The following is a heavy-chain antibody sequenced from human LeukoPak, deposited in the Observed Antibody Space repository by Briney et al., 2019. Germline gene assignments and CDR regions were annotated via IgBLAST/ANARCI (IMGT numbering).Heavy chain of an antibody. CDR2: ISSSSSYI. J-gene: IGHJ4*02. D-gene: IGHD6-13*01. CDR3: AKAPRIAAAGKDFDY. V-gene: IGHV3-21*04. CDR1: GFTFSNYN. Sequence: GGSLRLSCAASGFTFSNYNMNWVRQAPGKGLEWVSSISSSSSYIYYADSVKGRFTISRDNSKNTLYLQMNSLRAEDTAVYYCAKAPRIAAAGKDFDYWGQGTLVTVSS.